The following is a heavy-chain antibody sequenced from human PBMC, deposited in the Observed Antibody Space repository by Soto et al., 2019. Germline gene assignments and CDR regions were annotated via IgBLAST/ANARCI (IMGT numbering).Heavy chain of an antibody. CDR3: TSEDTAIVTSVYYYSSDMYV. J-gene: IGHJ6*02. D-gene: IGHD5-18*01. CDR2: IRSKANSYAT. Sequence: PGGSLRLSCAASGFTFSGSAMHWVRQASGKGLEWVGRIRSKANSYATAYAASVKGRFTISRDDSKNTAYLQMNSLKTEDTAVYYCTSEDTAIVTSVYYYSSDMYVFGQRTTLTVSS. CDR1: GFTFSGSA. V-gene: IGHV3-73*01.